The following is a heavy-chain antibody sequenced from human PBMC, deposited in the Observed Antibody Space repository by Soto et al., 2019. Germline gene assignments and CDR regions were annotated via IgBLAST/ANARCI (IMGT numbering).Heavy chain of an antibody. D-gene: IGHD3-22*01. Sequence: SETLSLTCTVSGGSISRGGNYWTWIRQHPGKGLEWIGYIYYSGSTYYNPSLKSRVTISVDTSKNQFSLRLNSVTAADTAVYYCARSHGFGNDGSCNRGRNIDYWGQGTLVTVSS. J-gene: IGHJ4*02. CDR3: ARSHGFGNDGSCNRGRNIDY. V-gene: IGHV4-31*03. CDR2: IYYSGST. CDR1: GGSISRGGNY.